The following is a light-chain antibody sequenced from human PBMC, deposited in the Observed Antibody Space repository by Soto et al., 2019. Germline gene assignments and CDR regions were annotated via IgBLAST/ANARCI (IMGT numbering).Light chain of an antibody. J-gene: IGLJ1*01. CDR1: SSDVGSYNY. CDR3: SSYTSSRAYV. Sequence: QSALTQPASVSGSPGQSITISCTGTSSDVGSYNYVSWYQQHPGKAPKLMIYEVSDRPSGISSRFSGSKSGNTASLTISGLQTEDEADYYCSSYTSSRAYVFGTGTKLTVL. V-gene: IGLV2-14*01. CDR2: EVS.